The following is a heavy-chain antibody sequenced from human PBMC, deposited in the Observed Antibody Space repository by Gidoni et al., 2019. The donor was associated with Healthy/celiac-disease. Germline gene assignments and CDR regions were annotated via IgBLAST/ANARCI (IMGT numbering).Heavy chain of an antibody. D-gene: IGHD3-3*01. V-gene: IGHV1-2*04. CDR2: INPNSGGT. Sequence: QVQLVQSGAEVKKPGASVKVSCKASGYTFTGYSMHWVRQAPGHGLEWMGWINPNSGGTNYAQKFQGWVTMTRDTSISTAYMELSRLRSDDTAVYYCARDGATIFGVDVYYYYGMDVWGQGTTVTVSS. J-gene: IGHJ6*02. CDR1: GYTFTGYS. CDR3: ARDGATIFGVDVYYYYGMDV.